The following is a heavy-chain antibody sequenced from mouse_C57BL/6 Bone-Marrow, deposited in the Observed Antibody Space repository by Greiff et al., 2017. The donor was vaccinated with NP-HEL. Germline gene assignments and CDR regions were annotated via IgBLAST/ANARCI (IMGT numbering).Heavy chain of an antibody. J-gene: IGHJ1*03. V-gene: IGHV5-12*01. CDR3: ARRDYYGG. Sequence: EVQLQQSGGGLVQPGGSLKLSCAASGFTFSDYYMYWVRQTPEKRLEWVAYISNGGGSTYYPDTVKGRFTISRDNAKNTLYLQMSRLKSEDTAMYYCARRDYYGGWGTGTTVTVSS. CDR1: GFTFSDYY. CDR2: ISNGGGST.